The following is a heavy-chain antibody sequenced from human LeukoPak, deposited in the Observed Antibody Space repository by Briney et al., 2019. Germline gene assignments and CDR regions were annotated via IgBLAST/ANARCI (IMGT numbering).Heavy chain of an antibody. J-gene: IGHJ6*03. Sequence: GGSLRLSCAACGFTFSSYAMSWVRQAPGRGLEWVSAISGSGGSTYYADSVKGRFTISRDNSKNTLYLQMNSLRAEDTAVYYCAKYSSGWLYYYYYMDDWGKGTTVTVSS. CDR3: AKYSSGWLYYYYYMDD. CDR2: ISGSGGST. V-gene: IGHV3-23*01. CDR1: GFTFSSYA. D-gene: IGHD6-19*01.